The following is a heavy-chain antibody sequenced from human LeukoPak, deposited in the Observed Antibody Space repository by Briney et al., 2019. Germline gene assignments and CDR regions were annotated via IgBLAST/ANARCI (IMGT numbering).Heavy chain of an antibody. D-gene: IGHD5-12*01. CDR1: GGSISNGDYY. V-gene: IGHV4-30-4*08. Sequence: SENLSLTCTVSGGSISNGDYYWNWIRQPPGKGLEWIGYIYYTGSTYYNPSLKSRVTMSIDTSKNQFSLKLSSVTAADTAVYYCARDSTGYDYFDSWGQGALVTVSS. CDR2: IYYTGST. CDR3: ARDSTGYDYFDS. J-gene: IGHJ4*02.